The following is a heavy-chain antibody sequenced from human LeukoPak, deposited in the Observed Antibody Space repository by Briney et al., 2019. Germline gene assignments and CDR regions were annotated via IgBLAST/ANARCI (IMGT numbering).Heavy chain of an antibody. CDR2: IGTAGDT. Sequence: GGSLRLSCAASGFTFSDYDMHWVRQATGKGLEWVSAIGTAGDTYYTGSVKGRFTISRENAKNSLYLQMNSLRAGDTAVYYCARGPTTIGAAGKGAPFYWGQGTLVTVSS. D-gene: IGHD6-25*01. CDR1: GFTFSDYD. CDR3: ARGPTTIGAAGKGAPFY. J-gene: IGHJ4*02. V-gene: IGHV3-13*01.